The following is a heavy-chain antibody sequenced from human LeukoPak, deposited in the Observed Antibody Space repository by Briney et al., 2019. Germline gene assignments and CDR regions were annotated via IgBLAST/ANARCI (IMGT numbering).Heavy chain of an antibody. J-gene: IGHJ4*02. CDR2: IHTNTGKP. CDR1: GYTFTGYY. D-gene: IGHD3-22*01. V-gene: IGHV7-4-1*02. CDR3: ARGVSAYYYDSSGYYYGY. Sequence: GASVKVSCKASGYTFTGYYMHWVRQAPGQGLEGMGGIHTNTGKPTYAQGFTGGVVFSLHTPVRPASLQISRLKAEDTAVYYCARGVSAYYYDSSGYYYGYWGQGTLVTVSS.